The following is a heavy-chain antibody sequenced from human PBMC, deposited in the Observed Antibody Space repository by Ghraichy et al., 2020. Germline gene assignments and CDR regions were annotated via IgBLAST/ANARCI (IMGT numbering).Heavy chain of an antibody. D-gene: IGHD2-2*01. CDR2: VVDDDSAT. Sequence: GGSLRLSCAASGFSFSNYAMTWVRQAPGRGLEWVSAVVDDDSATWYADSVKGRFTISRDNSKNTLFLQMNGLRVEDTALYYCAKGSRSSRPYYFDFWGQGTLVAVSS. CDR3: AKGSRSSRPYYFDF. CDR1: GFSFSNYA. V-gene: IGHV3-23*01. J-gene: IGHJ4*02.